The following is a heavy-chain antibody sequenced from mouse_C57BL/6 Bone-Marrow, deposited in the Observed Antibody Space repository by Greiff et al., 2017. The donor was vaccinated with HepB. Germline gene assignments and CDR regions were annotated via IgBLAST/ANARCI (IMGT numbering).Heavy chain of an antibody. CDR2: IDPENGDT. CDR3: TTGLRRRTWFAY. J-gene: IGHJ3*01. D-gene: IGHD2-2*01. CDR1: GFNIKDDY. Sequence: VQLQQSGGELVRPGASVKLSCTASGFNIKDDYMHWVKQRPEQGLEWIGWIDPENGDTEYASKFQGKATITADTSSKTAYLQLSSLTSEDTAVYYCTTGLRRRTWFAYWGQGTLVTVSA. V-gene: IGHV14-4*01.